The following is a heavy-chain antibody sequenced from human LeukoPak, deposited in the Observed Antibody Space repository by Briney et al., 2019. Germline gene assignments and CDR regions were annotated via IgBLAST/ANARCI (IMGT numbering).Heavy chain of an antibody. CDR3: ARVEYGSGTQRWYFDY. D-gene: IGHD3-10*01. Sequence: SVKVSCKASGGTFSSYAISWVRQAPGQGLEWMGGIIPIFGTANYAQKFQGRVTITTDESTSTAYMELSSLRSEDTAVYYCARVEYGSGTQRWYFDYWAREPWSPSPQ. CDR2: IIPIFGTA. J-gene: IGHJ4*02. CDR1: GGTFSSYA. V-gene: IGHV1-69*05.